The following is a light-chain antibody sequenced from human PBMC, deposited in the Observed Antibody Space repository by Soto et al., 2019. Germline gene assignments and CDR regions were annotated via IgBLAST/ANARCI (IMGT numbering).Light chain of an antibody. CDR1: SSDVGGYNS. Sequence: QSALTQPASVSGSPGQSITISCTGTSSDVGGYNSVSWYQQHPGKAPKLILYDVTDRPSGVSYRSSGSKSGNTASLTISGLQAADEADYFCSSFTSSMTNVFGSGTKVTV. J-gene: IGLJ1*01. CDR2: DVT. CDR3: SSFTSSMTNV. V-gene: IGLV2-14*01.